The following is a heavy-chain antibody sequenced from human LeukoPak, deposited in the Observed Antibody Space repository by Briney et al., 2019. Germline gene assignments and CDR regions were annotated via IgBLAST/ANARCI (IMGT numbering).Heavy chain of an antibody. J-gene: IGHJ4*02. V-gene: IGHV1-46*01. CDR1: GYTFTYHY. D-gene: IGHD1-1*01. CDR3: ARESDVGKDFDC. Sequence: ASVKVSCKASGYTFTYHYIHLVRQAPGQGLEWMGIINPSNGDTNYAQRFQGRVTMTRDTSTSTVDMELSSLDSEDTAVYYCARESDVGKDFDCWGQGTLVTVSS. CDR2: INPSNGDT.